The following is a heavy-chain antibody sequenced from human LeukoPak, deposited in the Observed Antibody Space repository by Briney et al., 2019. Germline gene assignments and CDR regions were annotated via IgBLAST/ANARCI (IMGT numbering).Heavy chain of an antibody. Sequence: GASVKVSCKTSGYTFMNYGISWVRLAPGQGLEWMGWISASIGDTNYAQKVQGRLTMTRDTSTSTAYMELRSLISDDTAVYYCARTRGSAWQHFDYWGQGTLVTVSS. CDR1: GYTFMNYG. V-gene: IGHV1-18*01. CDR2: ISASIGDT. J-gene: IGHJ4*02. D-gene: IGHD2-15*01. CDR3: ARTRGSAWQHFDY.